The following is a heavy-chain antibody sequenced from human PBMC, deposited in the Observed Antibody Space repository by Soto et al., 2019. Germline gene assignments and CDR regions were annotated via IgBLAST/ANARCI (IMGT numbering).Heavy chain of an antibody. D-gene: IGHD3-10*01. CDR1: EFTFSSYW. V-gene: IGHV3-74*01. Sequence: PGGSLRLSCVDSEFTFSSYWMHWVRQVPGKGLLCVSRMNEDGSTTDYADSVKGRFTITRDNARNTLYLQMNSLRAEDTAVYYCARDLSGRADVWGQGTTVTVYS. CDR3: ARDLSGRADV. CDR2: MNEDGSTT. J-gene: IGHJ6*02.